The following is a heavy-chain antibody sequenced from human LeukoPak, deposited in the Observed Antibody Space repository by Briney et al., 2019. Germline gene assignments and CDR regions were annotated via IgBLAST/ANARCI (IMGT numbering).Heavy chain of an antibody. CDR1: GFTFSSYA. V-gene: IGHV3-23*01. D-gene: IGHD3-9*01. J-gene: IGHJ4*02. Sequence: RSGGSLRLSCAASGFTFSSYAMSWVRQAPGKGLEWVSAISGGGGSTYYADSVKGRFTISRDNSKNTLYLQMNSLRAEDTAVYYCAKDRSELRYFDWLLYEPFDYWGQGTLVTVSS. CDR3: AKDRSELRYFDWLLYEPFDY. CDR2: ISGGGGST.